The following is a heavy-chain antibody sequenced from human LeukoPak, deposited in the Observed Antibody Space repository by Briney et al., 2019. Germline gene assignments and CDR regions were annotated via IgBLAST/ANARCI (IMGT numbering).Heavy chain of an antibody. CDR2: IYTSGST. Sequence: SETLSLTCTVSGGSISSGSYYWSWIRQPAGKGLEWIGRIYTSGSTNYNPSLKSRVTISVATSKNQFSLKLSSVTAADTAVYYCARGRRSDDAFDIWGQGTMVTVSS. CDR1: GGSISSGSYY. CDR3: ARGRRSDDAFDI. V-gene: IGHV4-61*02. J-gene: IGHJ3*02.